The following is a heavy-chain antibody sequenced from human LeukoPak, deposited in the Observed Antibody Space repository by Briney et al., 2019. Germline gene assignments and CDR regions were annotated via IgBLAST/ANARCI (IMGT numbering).Heavy chain of an antibody. Sequence: PSETLSLTCTVSGGSISSYYWSWIRQPPGKGLEWIGYIYYSGSTNYNPSLKSRVTISVDTSKNQFSLKLSSVTAADTAVYYCARTLLAGNWFDPWGQGTLVTVSS. V-gene: IGHV4-59*08. J-gene: IGHJ5*02. CDR3: ARTLLAGNWFDP. CDR2: IYYSGST. CDR1: GGSISSYY. D-gene: IGHD2-15*01.